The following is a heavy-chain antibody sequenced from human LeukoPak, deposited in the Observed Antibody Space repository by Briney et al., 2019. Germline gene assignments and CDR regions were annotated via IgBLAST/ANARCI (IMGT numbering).Heavy chain of an antibody. V-gene: IGHV4-4*07. Sequence: LETLSLTCTVSGGYISSYYWSWIRQPAGKELEWIGRFYTSGSPNYNPSLKSRVTMSVDTSKNQFSLRLSSVSPADTAVYYCARIGGITYFDYWGQGTLVTVSS. J-gene: IGHJ4*02. CDR1: GGYISSYY. D-gene: IGHD3-16*01. CDR3: ARIGGITYFDY. CDR2: FYTSGSP.